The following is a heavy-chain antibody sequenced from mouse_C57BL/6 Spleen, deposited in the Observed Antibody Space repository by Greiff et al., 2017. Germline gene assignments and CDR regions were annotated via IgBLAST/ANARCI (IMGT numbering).Heavy chain of an antibody. CDR3: ARGNYENYAMDY. J-gene: IGHJ4*01. V-gene: IGHV1-4*01. CDR1: GYTFTSST. CDR2: INPSSGYT. D-gene: IGHD2-1*01. Sequence: VQGVESGAELARPGASVKMSCKASGYTFTSSTMHWVKQRPGQGLEWIGYINPSSGYTKYNQKFKDKATLTADKSSSTAYMQLSSLTSEDSAVYYCARGNYENYAMDYWGQGTSVTVSS.